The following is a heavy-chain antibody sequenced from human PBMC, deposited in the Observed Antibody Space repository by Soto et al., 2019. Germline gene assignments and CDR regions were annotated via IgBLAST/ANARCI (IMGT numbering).Heavy chain of an antibody. Sequence: QVQLVQSGPELKKPGASVKVSCKTSGYSFYNSGISWVRQAPGQGLEWMGWISVYSGYAHYAQKFQGRVIMTADTFTSTSYMELRGLRSDGTAMYYCSKNGTTWFAAWGQGTLVTVSS. CDR1: GYSFYNSG. V-gene: IGHV1-18*01. CDR3: SKNGTTWFAA. D-gene: IGHD1-1*01. CDR2: ISVYSGYA. J-gene: IGHJ5*02.